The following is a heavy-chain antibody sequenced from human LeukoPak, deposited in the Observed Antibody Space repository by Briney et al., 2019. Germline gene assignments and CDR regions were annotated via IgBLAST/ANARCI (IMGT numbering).Heavy chain of an antibody. D-gene: IGHD6-19*01. J-gene: IGHJ4*02. CDR3: AKVDGTGNSVFDY. V-gene: IGHV3-74*01. CDR2: INPDGRST. Sequence: PGGSLRLSCAASGFRFNTYWMHWVRQAPGKGLVWVSRINPDGRSTDYANSVKGRFIISRDNAKNTLYLQMNSLRVEDTATYYCAKVDGTGNSVFDYWGQGTLVPVSS. CDR1: GFRFNTYW.